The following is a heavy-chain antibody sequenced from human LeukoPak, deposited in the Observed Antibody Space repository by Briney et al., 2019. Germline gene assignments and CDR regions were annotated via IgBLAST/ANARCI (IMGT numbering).Heavy chain of an antibody. D-gene: IGHD2-21*02. CDR2: ICGSGDST. V-gene: IGHV3-23*01. CDR3: AKDFVVVPGNVNYFDY. Sequence: PGGSLRLSCAASVFTFSSYSMNWVRQAPARGLEWVSAICGSGDSTYYADSVKGRFTVSRDNSKNTLYVQMKSLRAEDTAVYYCAKDFVVVPGNVNYFDYWGQGTLVTVSS. CDR1: VFTFSSYS. J-gene: IGHJ4*02.